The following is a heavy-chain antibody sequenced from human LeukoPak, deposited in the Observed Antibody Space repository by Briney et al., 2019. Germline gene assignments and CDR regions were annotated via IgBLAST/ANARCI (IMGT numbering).Heavy chain of an antibody. CDR3: ARRAGEYSHPYDY. J-gene: IGHJ4*02. Sequence: GGSLRLSCTVSGFTVSINSMSWVRQAPGKGLEWVSFIYSGGNTHYSDSVKGRFTISRDNSKNTVYLQMNSLRAEATAVYYCARRAGEYSHPYDYWGQGTLVTVSS. CDR1: GFTVSINS. V-gene: IGHV3-53*01. CDR2: IYSGGNT. D-gene: IGHD2/OR15-2a*01.